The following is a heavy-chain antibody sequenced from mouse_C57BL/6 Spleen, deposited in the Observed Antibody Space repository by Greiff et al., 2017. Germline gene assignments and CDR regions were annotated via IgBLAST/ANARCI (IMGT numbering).Heavy chain of an antibody. CDR1: GYTFTSYW. CDR2: INPSNGGT. D-gene: IGHD2-1*01. V-gene: IGHV1-53*01. Sequence: VQLQQPGTELVKPGASVKLSCKASGYTFTSYWMHWVKQRPGQGLEWIGNINPSNGGTNYNEKFKSKATLTVDKSSSTAYMQLSSLTSEDSAVYYCAREGIYDGNHRGYFDYWGQGTTLTVSS. J-gene: IGHJ2*01. CDR3: AREGIYDGNHRGYFDY.